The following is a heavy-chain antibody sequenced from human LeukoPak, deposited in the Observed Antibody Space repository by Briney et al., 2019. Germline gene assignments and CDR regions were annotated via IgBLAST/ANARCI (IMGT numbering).Heavy chain of an antibody. D-gene: IGHD3-22*01. Sequence: GGSLRLSCAASGLTFSDYYMSWIRHAPGKGLEWVSYISSSGTTIYYADSVKGRFTISRDNAKNSLYLQMNSLRAEDTAVYFCARWDSSGCLDYWGQGTLVTVSS. CDR3: ARWDSSGCLDY. CDR2: ISSSGTTI. J-gene: IGHJ4*02. CDR1: GLTFSDYY. V-gene: IGHV3-11*01.